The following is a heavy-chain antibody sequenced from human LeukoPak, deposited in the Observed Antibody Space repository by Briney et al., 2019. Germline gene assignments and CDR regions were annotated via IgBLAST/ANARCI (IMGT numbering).Heavy chain of an antibody. CDR1: GFTFDYYA. D-gene: IGHD4-17*01. J-gene: IGHJ6*02. CDR2: ISWNSGRI. Sequence: SLRLSCAASGFTFDYYAMHWVRQAPGKGLEWVSGISWNSGRIGYADSVKGRFTISRDNAKNSLYLQMNSLRVEDTALYYCAKDNYGDYVGPMDVWGQGTTVTVSS. CDR3: AKDNYGDYVGPMDV. V-gene: IGHV3-9*01.